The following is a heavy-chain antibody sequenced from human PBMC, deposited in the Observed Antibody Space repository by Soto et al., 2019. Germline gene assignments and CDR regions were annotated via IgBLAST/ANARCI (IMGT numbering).Heavy chain of an antibody. D-gene: IGHD2-2*01. CDR1: GFTFSSYS. CDR3: ARAECTSCYGFNL. J-gene: IGHJ1*01. CDR2: VHTSSNTI. V-gene: IGHV3-48*01. Sequence: EVQLVESGGGLVQPGGSLRLSCVASGFTFSSYSMNWVRQAPGKGLEWVSFVHTSSNTIYYAGTVKGRFTISRDNANDPLYLQMNSLRAVDTAVYYCARAECTSCYGFNLWCQGTLVIVSS.